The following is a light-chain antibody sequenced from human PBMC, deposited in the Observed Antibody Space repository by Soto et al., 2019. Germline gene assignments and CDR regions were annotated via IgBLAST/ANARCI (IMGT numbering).Light chain of an antibody. CDR3: QQYDNLPLT. V-gene: IGKV1-33*01. Sequence: DLQMTQSPSSLSASVGDRVTITCQASQDISNYLNWYQQKPGKAPKLLIYDASNLETGVPSRFSGSGSGTDFTFTISSLQPEDIATSYCQQYDNLPLTFGGGTKLAIK. CDR1: QDISNY. CDR2: DAS. J-gene: IGKJ4*01.